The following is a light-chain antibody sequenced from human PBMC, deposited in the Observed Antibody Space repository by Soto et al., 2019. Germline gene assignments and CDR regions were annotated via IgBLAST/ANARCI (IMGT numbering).Light chain of an antibody. CDR2: DAS. J-gene: IGKJ2*01. Sequence: EIALTQSPATLSLSPGERATLSCRASQSVSSYLAWYQQKPGQAPRLLIYDASNRATGIPARFSGSGSGTDFTLTISSLEPEDSAVYYCQQRSNWPRGTFGQGTKLELK. CDR3: QQRSNWPRGT. V-gene: IGKV3-11*01. CDR1: QSVSSY.